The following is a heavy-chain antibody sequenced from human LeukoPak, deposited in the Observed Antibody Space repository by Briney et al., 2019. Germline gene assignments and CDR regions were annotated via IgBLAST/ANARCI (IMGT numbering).Heavy chain of an antibody. V-gene: IGHV1-2*02. CDR3: ARLRSSGPSRYFDY. D-gene: IGHD6-19*01. Sequence: ASVKVSCKASGYTFTGYHIHWVRQAPGQGLEWMGWINPNSGGTNYAQKFQGRVTMTRDTSISTAYMELSRLRSDDTAVYFCARLRSSGPSRYFDYWGRGTLVTVSS. J-gene: IGHJ4*02. CDR2: INPNSGGT. CDR1: GYTFTGYH.